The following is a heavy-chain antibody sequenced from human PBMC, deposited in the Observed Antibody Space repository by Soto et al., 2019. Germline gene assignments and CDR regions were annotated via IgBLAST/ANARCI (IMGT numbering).Heavy chain of an antibody. CDR2: IYGNGRST. V-gene: IGHV3-23*01. J-gene: IGHJ4*02. CDR1: GFTFSIYT. CDR3: AKDFTPDSRWDIDY. Sequence: EVQLLESGGGLVQPAGSRRLSCAASGFTFSIYTMSWFRQAPGKGLAWVSSIYGNGRSTFYSASVKGRFTISRDNSGNTVYLQMSSLRAEDTAIYYCAKDFTPDSRWDIDYWGQGSLVTVSS. D-gene: IGHD1-26*01.